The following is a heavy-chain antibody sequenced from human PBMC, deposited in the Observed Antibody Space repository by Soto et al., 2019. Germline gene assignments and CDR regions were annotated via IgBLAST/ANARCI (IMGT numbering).Heavy chain of an antibody. V-gene: IGHV4-61*01. CDR3: ARATMAHYFDY. CDR1: GGSVSSGSYY. Sequence: PSETLSLTCTVSGGSVSSGSYYWGWIRQPPGKGLEWIGYIYYSGSTNYNPSLKSRVTISVDTSKNQFSLKLSSVTAADTAVYYCARATMAHYFDYWGQGTLVTVSS. D-gene: IGHD3-10*01. CDR2: IYYSGST. J-gene: IGHJ4*02.